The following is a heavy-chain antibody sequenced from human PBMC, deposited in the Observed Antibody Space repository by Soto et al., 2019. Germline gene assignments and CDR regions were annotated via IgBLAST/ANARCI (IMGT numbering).Heavy chain of an antibody. D-gene: IGHD4-17*01. CDR1: GGSISSYY. Sequence: PSETLSLTCTVSGGSISSYYWSWIRQPPGKGLEWIGYIYYSGSTNYNPSLKSRVTISVDTSKNQFSLKLSSVTAADTAVYYCARTVDRDYEPGWFDPWGQGTLVTVSS. J-gene: IGHJ5*02. CDR2: IYYSGST. CDR3: ARTVDRDYEPGWFDP. V-gene: IGHV4-59*01.